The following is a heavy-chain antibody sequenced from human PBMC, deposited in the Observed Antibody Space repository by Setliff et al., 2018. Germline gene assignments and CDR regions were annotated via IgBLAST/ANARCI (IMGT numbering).Heavy chain of an antibody. Sequence: PGGSLRLSCVASGFAFSTYGMHWVRQAPGKGLEWVAFIRYDGSYKYYEDSVRGRFTISRDNSENTLDLQMNSLRVEDTALYYCVRISQDFNMDVWGKGTTVTVS. V-gene: IGHV3-30*02. CDR2: IRYDGSYK. J-gene: IGHJ6*03. CDR1: GFAFSTYG. CDR3: VRISQDFNMDV.